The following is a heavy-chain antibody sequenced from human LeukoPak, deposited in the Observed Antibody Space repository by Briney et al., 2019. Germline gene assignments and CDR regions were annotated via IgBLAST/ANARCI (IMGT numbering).Heavy chain of an antibody. CDR2: IYSGGST. D-gene: IGHD5-12*01. CDR3: ARDRFETDSGFYYYYGMDV. V-gene: IGHV3-53*01. J-gene: IGHJ6*02. CDR1: GFTVSSNY. Sequence: GGSLRLSCAASGFTVSSNYMSWVRQAPGKGLEWVSVIYSGGSTYYADSVKGRFTISRDNSKNTLYLQMNSLRAEDTAVYYCARDRFETDSGFYYYYGMDVWGQGTTVTVSS.